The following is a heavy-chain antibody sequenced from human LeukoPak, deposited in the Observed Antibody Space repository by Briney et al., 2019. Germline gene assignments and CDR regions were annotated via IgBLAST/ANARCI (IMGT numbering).Heavy chain of an antibody. J-gene: IGHJ3*02. CDR3: ATVRGSWNTFDI. V-gene: IGHV1-24*01. CDR2: FDPEDGET. Sequence: ASVKVSCKVSGYTLTELSMHWVRQAPGKGLEWMGGFDPEDGETIYAQKFQGRVTMTEDTSTDTAYMELSSLRSEDTAVYYCATVRGSWNTFDIWGQGTMVTVSS. D-gene: IGHD1/OR15-1a*01. CDR1: GYTLTELS.